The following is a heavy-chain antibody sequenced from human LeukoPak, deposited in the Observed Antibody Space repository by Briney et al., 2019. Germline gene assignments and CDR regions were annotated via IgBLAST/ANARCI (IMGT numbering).Heavy chain of an antibody. D-gene: IGHD3-22*01. CDR1: GGSINDYY. J-gene: IGHJ6*03. V-gene: IGHV4-59*12. Sequence: SETLSLTCTVSGGSINDYYWSWIRQPPGKGLEWIGYIYSSGGTNYNPSLKSRVTISVDTSKNQFSLKLSSVTAADTAVYYCARIYDSSGYYYYMDVWGKGTTVTVSS. CDR2: IYSSGGT. CDR3: ARIYDSSGYYYYMDV.